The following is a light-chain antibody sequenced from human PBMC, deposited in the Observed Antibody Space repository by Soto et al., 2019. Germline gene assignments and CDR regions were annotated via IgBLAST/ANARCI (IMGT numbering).Light chain of an antibody. V-gene: IGLV2-14*01. Sequence: QSALTQPASVSGSPGQSITISCTGTSSDVGGYNYVSWYQQHPGKAPKLMISEVSNRPSGVSNRFSGSKSGNTASLTISGLQAEDEAGYYCSSYTSRSTLLVFGGGTKVTVL. CDR1: SSDVGGYNY. J-gene: IGLJ2*01. CDR3: SSYTSRSTLLV. CDR2: EVS.